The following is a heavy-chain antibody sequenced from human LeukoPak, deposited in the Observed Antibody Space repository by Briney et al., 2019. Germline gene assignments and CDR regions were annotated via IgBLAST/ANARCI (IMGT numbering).Heavy chain of an antibody. CDR1: GFTLSSYA. Sequence: GGSLRLSCAASGFTLSSYAMHRVRQAPGKGLEWVAVISYDGSNKYYADSVKGRFTISRDNSKNTLYLQMNSLRAEDTAVYYCARAYSSSWYYYYGMDVWGQGTTVTVSS. V-gene: IGHV3-30*04. CDR2: ISYDGSNK. CDR3: ARAYSSSWYYYYGMDV. J-gene: IGHJ6*02. D-gene: IGHD6-13*01.